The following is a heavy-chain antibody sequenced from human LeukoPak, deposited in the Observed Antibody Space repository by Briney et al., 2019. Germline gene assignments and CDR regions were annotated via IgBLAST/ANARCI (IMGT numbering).Heavy chain of an antibody. CDR2: ITASDSSA. CDR3: TKAMAVGGGAFDV. CDR1: GFTFSSYL. J-gene: IGHJ3*01. Sequence: GGSLRLSCAASGFTFSSYLMRWVRQAPGTGLEWVSSITASDSSAFYADSVKGRFTISRDNSKNTMYLQMNGLRAEDTAIYYCTKAMAVGGGAFDVWGQGTMVTVSS. V-gene: IGHV3-23*01. D-gene: IGHD6-19*01.